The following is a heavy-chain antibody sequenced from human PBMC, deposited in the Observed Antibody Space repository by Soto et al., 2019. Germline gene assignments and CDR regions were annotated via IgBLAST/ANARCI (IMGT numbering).Heavy chain of an antibody. V-gene: IGHV1-69*12. CDR3: ARDSEYYDSSGYYYFDY. CDR1: GGTFSSYA. Sequence: QVQLVQSGAEVKKPGSSVKVSCKASGGTFSSYAISWVRQAPGQGLEWMGGIIPIFGTANYAQKLQGRVTITADESTSTDNIELSRLRSEDTAVYYCARDSEYYDSSGYYYFDYWGQGTLVTVSS. D-gene: IGHD3-22*01. J-gene: IGHJ4*02. CDR2: IIPIFGTA.